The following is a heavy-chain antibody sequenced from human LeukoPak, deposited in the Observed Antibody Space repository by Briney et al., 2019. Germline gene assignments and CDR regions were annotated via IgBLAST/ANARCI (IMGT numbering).Heavy chain of an antibody. Sequence: GGSLRLSCAASGFTFDDYAMHWVRQAPGKGLEWVSGISWNSGSIGYADSVKGRFTISRDNSKYTLSLQMNSLRAEDTAVYYCAKVDNWKYGHHDFWGQGTPVTVSS. D-gene: IGHD1-1*01. CDR2: ISWNSGSI. CDR1: GFTFDDYA. V-gene: IGHV3-9*01. CDR3: AKVDNWKYGHHDF. J-gene: IGHJ4*02.